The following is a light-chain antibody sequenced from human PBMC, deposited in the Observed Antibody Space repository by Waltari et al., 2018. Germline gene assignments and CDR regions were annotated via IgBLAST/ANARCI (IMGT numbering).Light chain of an antibody. CDR1: RSNIGAGYD. V-gene: IGLV1-40*01. J-gene: IGLJ3*02. CDR2: AFV. CDR3: QSYDSSLSAV. Sequence: QSVLTQPPSVSGAPGHSVTISCTGSRSNIGAGYDVHWYQQLPGAAPKLLIYAFVNRPSGAPDRFCGSTSGTSASLAINGLQAEDEAIYYCQSYDSSLSAVFGGGTKVTVL.